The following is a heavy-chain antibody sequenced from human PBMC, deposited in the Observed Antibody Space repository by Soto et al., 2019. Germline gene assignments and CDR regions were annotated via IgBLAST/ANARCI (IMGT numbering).Heavy chain of an antibody. V-gene: IGHV5-51*01. J-gene: IGHJ4*02. CDR1: GYTFTSYW. D-gene: IGHD2-15*01. Sequence: GESLKISCKGSGYTFTSYWIGWVRQMPGEGLEWMGVIYPSDSDIRYSPSFQGKVTISADKSITTAYLQWSSLKAADTAMYYCVRSGTSSGRFSDYWGQGTLVTVS. CDR2: IYPSDSDI. CDR3: VRSGTSSGRFSDY.